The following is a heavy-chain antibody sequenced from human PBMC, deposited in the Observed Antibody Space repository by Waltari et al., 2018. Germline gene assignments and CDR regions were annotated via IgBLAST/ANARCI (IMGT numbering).Heavy chain of an antibody. D-gene: IGHD3-10*01. V-gene: IGHV1-2*02. CDR1: GYPFTGYD. Sequence: QVQLVQSGAEVKKPGASVKVSCKASGYPFTGYDMHWVRQAPGQGLEWMGRINPNSGVTTDEQNVQGMGTMTSDTSISTAYMERSRLSSDDTAVDYGAWFGECRWGQGTLVTVSS. CDR3: AWFGECR. J-gene: IGHJ4*02. CDR2: INPNSGVT.